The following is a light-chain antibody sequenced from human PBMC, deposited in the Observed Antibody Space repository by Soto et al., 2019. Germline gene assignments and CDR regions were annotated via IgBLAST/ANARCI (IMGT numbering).Light chain of an antibody. Sequence: QSVLTQPPSASGSPGQSVTISCTGTSSDVGIYNSVSWYQQHPGEAPKLMMYEVSKRPAGVPDRFSGSKSGNTASLTVSGLQAEDEADYYCSSYAGTHIVFGIGTKVTVL. J-gene: IGLJ1*01. CDR3: SSYAGTHIV. CDR1: SSDVGIYNS. CDR2: EVS. V-gene: IGLV2-8*01.